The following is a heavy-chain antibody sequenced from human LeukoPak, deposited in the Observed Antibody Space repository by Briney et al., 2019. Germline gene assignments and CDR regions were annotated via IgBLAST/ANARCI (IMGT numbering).Heavy chain of an antibody. CDR2: ISSSGSTI. CDR3: ARLPPSDMVRGVIFYYFDY. Sequence: GGSLRLSCAASGFTFSDYYMSWIRQAPGKGLEWVSYISSSGSTIYYADSVKGRFTISRDNAKNSLYLQMNSLRAEDTAVYYCARLPPSDMVRGVIFYYFDYWGQGTLVTVSS. J-gene: IGHJ4*02. V-gene: IGHV3-11*04. D-gene: IGHD3-10*01. CDR1: GFTFSDYY.